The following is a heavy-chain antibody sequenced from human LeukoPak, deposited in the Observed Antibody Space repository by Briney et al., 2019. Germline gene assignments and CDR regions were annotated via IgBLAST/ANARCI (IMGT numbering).Heavy chain of an antibody. CDR2: ISFDGKIR. Sequence: GGSRRLSVGALGFTFNNYGMHGCGRSPGKGRSGWSVISFDGKIRDYVGSLKGRFTISRNNSKIMVYLQMSSLRGEDTAVYYCAKNSVADSMGGLGGLDAWGQGTLVIVSS. D-gene: IGHD3-22*01. CDR1: GFTFNNYG. CDR3: AKNSVADSMGGLGGLDA. V-gene: IGHV3-30*18. J-gene: IGHJ5*02.